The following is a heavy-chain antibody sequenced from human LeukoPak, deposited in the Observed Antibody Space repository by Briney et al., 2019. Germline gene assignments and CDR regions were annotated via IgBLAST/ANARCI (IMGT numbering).Heavy chain of an antibody. D-gene: IGHD4-11*01. J-gene: IGHJ4*02. V-gene: IGHV3-33*01. CDR3: ARAPDSNYVGPADY. Sequence: GGSLRLSCAASGFTLSNYGMHWVRQAPGKGLEWVAIIFYDGTTKYYADSVKGRFTISRDNSKNTLYLQMSSLRVEDTAVYYCARAPDSNYVGPADYWGQGTLVTVSS. CDR2: IFYDGTTK. CDR1: GFTLSNYG.